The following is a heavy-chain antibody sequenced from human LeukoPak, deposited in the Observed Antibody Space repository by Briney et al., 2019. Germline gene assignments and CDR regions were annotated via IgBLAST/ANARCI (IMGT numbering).Heavy chain of an antibody. CDR3: ATDLAILGVTPRAFDI. Sequence: ASVKVSCKVSGYTLTELSMHWVRQAPGKGLGWMGGFDPEDGETICAQKFQGRVTMTEDTSTDTAYMELSSLRSEDTAVYYCATDLAILGVTPRAFDIWGQGTMVTVSS. CDR2: FDPEDGET. V-gene: IGHV1-24*01. J-gene: IGHJ3*02. CDR1: GYTLTELS. D-gene: IGHD3-3*01.